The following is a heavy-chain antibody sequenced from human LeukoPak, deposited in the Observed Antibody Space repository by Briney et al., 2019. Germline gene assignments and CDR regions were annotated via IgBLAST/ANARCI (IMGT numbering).Heavy chain of an antibody. CDR1: GYSFTSYW. Sequence: GESLRISCKGSGYSFTSYWISWVRQMPGKGLEWMGRIDPSDSYTNYSPSFQGHVTISADKSISIAYLQWSSLKASDTAMYYCARRNYDILTGYYNFDYWGQGTLVTVSS. D-gene: IGHD3-9*01. V-gene: IGHV5-10-1*01. CDR3: ARRNYDILTGYYNFDY. CDR2: IDPSDSYT. J-gene: IGHJ4*02.